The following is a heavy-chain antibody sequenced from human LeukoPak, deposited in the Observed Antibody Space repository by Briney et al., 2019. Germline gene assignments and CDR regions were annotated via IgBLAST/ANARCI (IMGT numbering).Heavy chain of an antibody. V-gene: IGHV3-15*01. Sequence: GGSLRLSCAASGFDFHNAWMSWVRQAPGRGLEWVGRIKSITDGGASDYAAPVEGRFTISRDDSKTTLYLQMNSLRTEDTAVYYCTTDLMTTVTWGPGTLVTVSS. J-gene: IGHJ5*02. CDR2: IKSITDGGAS. D-gene: IGHD4-17*01. CDR3: TTDLMTTVT. CDR1: GFDFHNAW.